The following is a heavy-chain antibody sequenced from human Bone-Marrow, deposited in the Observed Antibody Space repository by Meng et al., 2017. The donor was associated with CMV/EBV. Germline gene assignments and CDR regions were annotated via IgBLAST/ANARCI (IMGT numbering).Heavy chain of an antibody. CDR3: ARDRTQYYDFWSGYHPIPLGMDV. D-gene: IGHD3-3*01. CDR1: GFTFSSYW. V-gene: IGHV3-7*01. Sequence: GEALEISWAASGFTFSSYWRSWVRQAPGKGLEWVANIKQDGSEKYYVDSVKGRFTISRDNAKNSLYLQMNSLRAEDTAVYYCARDRTQYYDFWSGYHPIPLGMDVWGQGTTVTVSS. CDR2: IKQDGSEK. J-gene: IGHJ6*02.